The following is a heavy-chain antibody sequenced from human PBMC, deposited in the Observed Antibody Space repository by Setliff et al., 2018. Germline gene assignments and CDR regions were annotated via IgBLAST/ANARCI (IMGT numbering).Heavy chain of an antibody. J-gene: IGHJ6*03. D-gene: IGHD2-2*01. V-gene: IGHV3-48*01. Sequence: GGSLRLSCAASGFTFSSYSMNWVRQAPGKGLEWVSYISSSSSTIYYADSVKGRFTVSRDNAKNSLYLQMNSLRADDAAVYYCARVEGVPAPYYMDVWGKGTTVTVSS. CDR2: ISSSSSTI. CDR3: ARVEGVPAPYYMDV. CDR1: GFTFSSYS.